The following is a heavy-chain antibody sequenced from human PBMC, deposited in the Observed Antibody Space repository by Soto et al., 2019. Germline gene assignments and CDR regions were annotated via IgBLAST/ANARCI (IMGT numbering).Heavy chain of an antibody. Sequence: ASVKVSCKASRYTFTGYYMHWVRQAPGQGLEWMGWINPNSGGTNYAQKFQGWVTMTRDTSISTAYMELSRLRSDDTAVYYCARDQATGPRHYGMDVWGQGXTVTVYS. D-gene: IGHD3-9*01. CDR2: INPNSGGT. V-gene: IGHV1-2*04. CDR1: RYTFTGYY. CDR3: ARDQATGPRHYGMDV. J-gene: IGHJ6*02.